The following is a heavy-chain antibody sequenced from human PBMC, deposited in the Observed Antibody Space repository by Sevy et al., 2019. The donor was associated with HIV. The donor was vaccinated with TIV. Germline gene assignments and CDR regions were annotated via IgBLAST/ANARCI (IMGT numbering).Heavy chain of an antibody. Sequence: GGSLRLSCAASGFTFATYWMTWVRQAPGKGLEWVAYIKQDGTDKYYVDSVRGRFAISRGNAKNSLYLHMSGLRAEDTAVYYCARALADWGSLHYSSWCRGTLVTV. CDR3: ARALADWGSLHYSS. CDR2: IKQDGTDK. V-gene: IGHV3-7*01. CDR1: GFTFATYW. J-gene: IGHJ4*02. D-gene: IGHD3-16*01.